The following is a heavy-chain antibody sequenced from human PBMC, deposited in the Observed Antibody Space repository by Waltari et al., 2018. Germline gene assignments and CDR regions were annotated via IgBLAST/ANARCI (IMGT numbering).Heavy chain of an antibody. J-gene: IGHJ5*02. D-gene: IGHD1-26*01. CDR1: GGSISSSSYY. CDR3: ARESGGRGIPKGPDP. CDR2: IYYSGST. V-gene: IGHV4-39*07. Sequence: QLQLQESGPGLVKPSETLSLTCTVSGGSISSSSYYWGWIRQPPGKGLEWIGSIYYSGSTYYNPSLKSRVTISVDTSKNQFSLKLSSVTAADTAVYYCARESGGRGIPKGPDPCGQGTLVTVSS.